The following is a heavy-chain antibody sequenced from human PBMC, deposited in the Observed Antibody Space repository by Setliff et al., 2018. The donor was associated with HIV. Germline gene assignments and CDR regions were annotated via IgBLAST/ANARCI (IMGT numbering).Heavy chain of an antibody. CDR3: ARVSYTGSSYIDY. CDR1: GGSISSGGHY. CDR2: VYTSGSA. J-gene: IGHJ4*02. Sequence: PSETLSLTCTVSGGSISSGGHYWNWIRQPAGRGLEWIGHVYTSGSASYNPPLKSRVTISIDTSKNQFSLQLSSVTAADTAVYYCARVSYTGSSYIDYWGQGTLVTVLL. D-gene: IGHD6-6*01. V-gene: IGHV4-61*09.